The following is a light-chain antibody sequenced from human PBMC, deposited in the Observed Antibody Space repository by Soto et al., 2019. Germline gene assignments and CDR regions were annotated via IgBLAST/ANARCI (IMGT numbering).Light chain of an antibody. CDR3: QQYNSYST. CDR2: GAS. CDR1: QSISSW. V-gene: IGKV1-5*01. Sequence: DIQMTQSPSTLSASVGDRVTITCRASQSISSWLAWYQQKPGKAPKLLIYGASSLESGVPSRFSGSGSGTEFTLTISSLQPDDFATNYCQQYNSYSTFGQGTKLEIK. J-gene: IGKJ2*01.